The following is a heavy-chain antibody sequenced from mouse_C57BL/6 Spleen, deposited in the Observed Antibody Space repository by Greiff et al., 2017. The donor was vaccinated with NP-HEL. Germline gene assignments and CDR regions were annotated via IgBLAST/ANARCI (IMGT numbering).Heavy chain of an antibody. Sequence: QVQLQQSGAELVRPGASVKLSCKASGYTFTDYFINWVKQRPGQGLEWIARIYPGSGNTYYNEKFKGKATLTAEKSSSTAYMQLSSLTSEDSAVYFCARHAGYWYFGVWGTGTTVTVSS. CDR3: ARHAGYWYFGV. V-gene: IGHV1-76*01. CDR2: IYPGSGNT. J-gene: IGHJ1*03. CDR1: GYTFTDYF.